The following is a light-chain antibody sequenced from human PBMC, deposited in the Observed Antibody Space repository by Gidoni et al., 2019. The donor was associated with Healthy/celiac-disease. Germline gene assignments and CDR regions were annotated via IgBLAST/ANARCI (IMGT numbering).Light chain of an antibody. V-gene: IGKV3-11*01. J-gene: IGKJ5*01. CDR1: QSVSSY. CDR2: DAS. CDR3: QQRSNWPPIT. Sequence: EIVLTQSPATLSVSPGERATLSCRASQSVSSYLAWYQQKPGQAPRLLIYDASNRATGSPARFSGSGSGTDFTLTISSLEPEDFAVYYCQQRSNWPPITFXXXTRLEIK.